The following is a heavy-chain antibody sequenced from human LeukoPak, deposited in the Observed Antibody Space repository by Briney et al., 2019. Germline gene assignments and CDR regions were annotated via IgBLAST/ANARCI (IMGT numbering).Heavy chain of an antibody. V-gene: IGHV3-23*01. CDR1: GFTFSSHV. Sequence: GSLILSFSASGFTFSSHVMSWVRQAPGQGREWVSLITASSTETLYGDSVRGRFTISRDNSKNTIFLQMNSLRAEDAAIYYCARVSSRAFDMWGQGTMVTVSS. CDR2: ITASSTET. J-gene: IGHJ3*02. D-gene: IGHD2/OR15-2a*01. CDR3: ARVSSRAFDM.